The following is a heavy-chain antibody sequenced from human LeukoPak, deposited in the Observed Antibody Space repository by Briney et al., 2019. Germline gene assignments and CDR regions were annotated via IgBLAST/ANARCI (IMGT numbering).Heavy chain of an antibody. D-gene: IGHD6-13*01. CDR2: ISAYNGNT. Sequence: ASVKVSCKASGYTFTSYGISWVRQAPGQGLEWMGWISAYNGNTNYAQKLQGRVTMTTDTSTSTAYMELRSLRSDDTAVYYCARLSSSWAPPYYYYIDVWGKGTTVTVSS. CDR1: GYTFTSYG. V-gene: IGHV1-18*01. CDR3: ARLSSSWAPPYYYYIDV. J-gene: IGHJ6*03.